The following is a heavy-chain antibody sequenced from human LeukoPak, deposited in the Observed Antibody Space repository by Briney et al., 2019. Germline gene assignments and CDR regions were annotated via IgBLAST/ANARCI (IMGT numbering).Heavy chain of an antibody. V-gene: IGHV4-39*01. CDR3: ARVDTAIDY. Sequence: SETLTLICTVSGGSISSSSYYWGWIRQPPGKGLEWIGSIYYSGSTYYNPSLKSRVTISVDTSKNQFSLKLSSVTAADTAVYYCARVDTAIDYCGQGTLVTVSS. CDR1: GGSISSSSYY. J-gene: IGHJ4*02. D-gene: IGHD5-18*01. CDR2: IYYSGST.